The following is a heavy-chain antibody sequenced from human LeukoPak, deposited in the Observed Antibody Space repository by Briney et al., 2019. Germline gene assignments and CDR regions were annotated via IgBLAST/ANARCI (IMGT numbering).Heavy chain of an antibody. CDR1: GGSFKDYY. CDR3: AGDATSWAFDI. CDR2: INHSGFT. V-gene: IGHV4-34*01. J-gene: IGHJ3*02. D-gene: IGHD1-26*01. Sequence: SETLSLTCDVYGGSFKDYYWTWIRQSPGKGLEWIGAINHSGFTNYNSSLKSRITLSVDTSKNGFSLKVTSVTAADTAVYFCAGDATSWAFDIWGQGTMVIVSS.